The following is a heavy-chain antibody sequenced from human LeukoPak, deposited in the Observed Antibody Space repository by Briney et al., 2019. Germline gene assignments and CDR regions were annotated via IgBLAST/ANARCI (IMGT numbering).Heavy chain of an antibody. Sequence: GGPLRFSCAASGFTFSSYGMHWVRQAPGKGLEWVAVISYDGSNKYYADSVKGRFTISRDNSKNTLYLQMNSLRAEDTAVYYCAKDLEPQLVGAADYWGQGTLVTVSS. V-gene: IGHV3-30*18. D-gene: IGHD1-26*01. CDR1: GFTFSSYG. CDR2: ISYDGSNK. CDR3: AKDLEPQLVGAADY. J-gene: IGHJ4*02.